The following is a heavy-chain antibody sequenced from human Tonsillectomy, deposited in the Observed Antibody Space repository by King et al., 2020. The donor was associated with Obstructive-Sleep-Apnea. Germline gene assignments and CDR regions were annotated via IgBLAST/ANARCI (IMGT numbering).Heavy chain of an antibody. V-gene: IGHV3-30-3*01. Sequence: VQLVESGGGVVQPGRSLRLSCAASGFTFSTYAMYWGRQAPGKGLEWGAVISYDGSNKYYAESVKGRFTNSRENSKNTLDLQMNSMRAEDTAVYYCARDGPVVVPAAMPGFNWFDPWGQGTLVIVSS. J-gene: IGHJ5*02. D-gene: IGHD2-2*01. CDR3: ARDGPVVVPAAMPGFNWFDP. CDR1: GFTFSTYA. CDR2: ISYDGSNK.